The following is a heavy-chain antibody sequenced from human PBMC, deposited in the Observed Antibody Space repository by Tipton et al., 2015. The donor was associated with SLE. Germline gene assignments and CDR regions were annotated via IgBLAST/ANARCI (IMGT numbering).Heavy chain of an antibody. CDR2: IYSSGST. D-gene: IGHD2-8*01. CDR3: ARGGASVLIRNCYFGC. CDR1: GGSISSSKYY. Sequence: TLSLTCTVSGGSISSSKYYWGWIRQPPGKGLEWIGSIYSSGSTYYNPSLKSRVSISVDTSKNQFFLNLRSVTAADTAVYFCARGGASVLIRNCYFGCWGQGSLVTVAS. V-gene: IGHV4-39*07. J-gene: IGHJ4*02.